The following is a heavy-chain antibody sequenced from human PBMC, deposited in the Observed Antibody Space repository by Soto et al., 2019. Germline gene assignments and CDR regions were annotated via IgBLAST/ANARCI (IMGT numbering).Heavy chain of an antibody. V-gene: IGHV4-4*02. D-gene: IGHD6-19*01. CDR1: SGSISSSNW. J-gene: IGHJ5*02. CDR3: ARVGGWYGGVRLHWFDP. CDR2: IYHSGST. Sequence: QVQLQESGPGLVKPSGTLSLTCAVSSGSISSSNWWSWVRQPPGKGLEWIGEIYHSGSTNYNPSLKSRVTISVDKSKNQFSLKLSSVTAADTAVYYCARVGGWYGGVRLHWFDPWGQGTLVTVSS.